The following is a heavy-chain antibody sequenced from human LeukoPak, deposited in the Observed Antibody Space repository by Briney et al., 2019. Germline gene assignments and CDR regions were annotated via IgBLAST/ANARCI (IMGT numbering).Heavy chain of an antibody. CDR1: GFTFSMYA. J-gene: IGHJ4*02. Sequence: PGGSLRLSCAASGFTFSMYAMYWVRQAPGKGLEWVAVISYDGGNKYYGDSVKGRFTISRDNSKNTLYLQMNSLRAEDTALYYCARDRDYYYGSGSYYLGPSDYWGQGTLVTVSS. D-gene: IGHD3-10*01. CDR2: ISYDGGNK. CDR3: ARDRDYYYGSGSYYLGPSDY. V-gene: IGHV3-30*04.